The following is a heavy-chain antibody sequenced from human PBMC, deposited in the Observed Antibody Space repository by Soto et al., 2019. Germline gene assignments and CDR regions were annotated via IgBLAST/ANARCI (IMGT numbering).Heavy chain of an antibody. J-gene: IGHJ5*02. V-gene: IGHV1-18*01. D-gene: IGHD2-15*01. Sequence: QVQLVQSGAEVKKPGASVKVSCKASGYTFTSYGISWVRQAPGQGLEWMGWISAYNGNTNYAQKPQGRVTMTTDTSTLTAYIELRSLRSDDTAVYYCARDSAVVVAANTGFDPWGHGTLVTVSS. CDR1: GYTFTSYG. CDR2: ISAYNGNT. CDR3: ARDSAVVVAANTGFDP.